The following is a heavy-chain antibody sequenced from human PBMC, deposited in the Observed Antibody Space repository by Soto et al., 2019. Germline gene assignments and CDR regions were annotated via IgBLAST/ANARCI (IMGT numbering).Heavy chain of an antibody. CDR3: ARGITMVRGVIFSPYFDY. CDR1: GGSISSGGYY. J-gene: IGHJ4*02. CDR2: IYYSGST. D-gene: IGHD3-10*01. Sequence: QVQLQESGPGLVKPSQTLSLTCTVSGGSISSGGYYWSWIRQHPGKGLEWIGYIYYSGSTYYNPSLKRRVXXXVXXSKNQFSLKLSSVTAADTAVYSCARGITMVRGVIFSPYFDYWGQGTLVTVSS. V-gene: IGHV4-31*03.